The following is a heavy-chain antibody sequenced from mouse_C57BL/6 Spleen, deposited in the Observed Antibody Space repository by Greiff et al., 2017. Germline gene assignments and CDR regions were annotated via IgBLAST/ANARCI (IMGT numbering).Heavy chain of an antibody. Sequence: VQLQQSGAELVRPGTSVMVSCKASGYAFTYYLIEWVKQRPGQGLEWIGVIIPGSGGTNNNEKFKGKATLTADKSSSTAYMQLSSLTSEDSAVYFCARGGKRYAMDYWGQGTSVTVSS. CDR2: IIPGSGGT. D-gene: IGHD2-1*01. J-gene: IGHJ4*01. CDR1: GYAFTYYL. V-gene: IGHV1-54*01. CDR3: ARGGKRYAMDY.